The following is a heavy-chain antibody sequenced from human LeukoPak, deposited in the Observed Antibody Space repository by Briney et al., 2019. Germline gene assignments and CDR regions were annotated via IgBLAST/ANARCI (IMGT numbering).Heavy chain of an antibody. CDR3: ATRGTAVNFDY. CDR2: FDPEDGET. V-gene: IGHV1-24*01. D-gene: IGHD2-2*01. CDR1: EYALTDFA. J-gene: IGHJ4*02. Sequence: ASVKVSCTVSEYALTDFAIHWVRQAPGKGLEWMGGFDPEDGETIHAQKFQGRVIMTEDTSADTAHMELSGLRSEDTAVYYCATRGTAVNFDYWGQGTLVTVSS.